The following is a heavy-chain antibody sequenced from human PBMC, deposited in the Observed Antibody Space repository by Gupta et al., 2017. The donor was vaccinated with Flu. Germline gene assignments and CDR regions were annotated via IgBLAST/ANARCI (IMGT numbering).Heavy chain of an antibody. V-gene: IGHV1-18*01. J-gene: IGHJ5*01. CDR1: GYKFTSFG. D-gene: IGHD3/OR15-3a*01. CDR3: GRDEGPSWTGTIDS. Sequence: QVQLVQSGAEVKKPGASLKVSCKASGYKFTSFGISWVRQAPGQGLEWMGRINAYNGDTNYAQKFQGRVIMTTETSTSTAYMDLRSLRSDDTAVYYCGRDEGPSWTGTIDSWGQGTLVTVDS. CDR2: INAYNGDT.